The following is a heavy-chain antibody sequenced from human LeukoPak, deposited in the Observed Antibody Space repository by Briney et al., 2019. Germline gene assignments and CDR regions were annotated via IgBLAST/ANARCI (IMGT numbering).Heavy chain of an antibody. CDR2: IYYSGST. Sequence: SESLSLTCTVSGGSISSSSYYWGWIRQSPGKGLEWIGSIYYSGSTYYNPSLKSRVTISVDTSKNQFSLKLSSVTAADTAVYYCARARGDGLIDYWGQGTLVTVSS. V-gene: IGHV4-39*07. J-gene: IGHJ4*02. CDR1: GGSISSSSYY. D-gene: IGHD5-24*01. CDR3: ARARGDGLIDY.